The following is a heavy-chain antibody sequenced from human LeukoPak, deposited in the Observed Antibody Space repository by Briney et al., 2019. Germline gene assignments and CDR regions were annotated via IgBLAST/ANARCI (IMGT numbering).Heavy chain of an antibody. CDR3: ARLFGGVAAAADY. D-gene: IGHD6-13*01. Sequence: SETLSLTCTVSGGSISSYYWSWIRQPPGKGLEWIGYIYTSGSTNYNPSLKSRVTISVDTSKNQFSLKLSSVTAAGTAVYYCARLFGGVAAAADYWGQGTLVTVSS. CDR1: GGSISSYY. CDR2: IYTSGST. J-gene: IGHJ4*02. V-gene: IGHV4-4*09.